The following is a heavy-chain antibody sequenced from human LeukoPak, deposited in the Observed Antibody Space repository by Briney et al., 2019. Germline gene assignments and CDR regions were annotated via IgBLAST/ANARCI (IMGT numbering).Heavy chain of an antibody. CDR3: ARWLFYGSGSYSDY. CDR2: IYYSGST. CDR1: GGSISSYY. J-gene: IGHJ4*02. D-gene: IGHD3-10*01. Sequence: SETLSLTCTVSGGSISSYYWGWIRQPPGKGLEWIGSIYYSGSTYYNPSLKSRVTISVDTSKNQFSLKLSSVTAADTAVYYCARWLFYGSGSYSDYWGQGTLVTVSS. V-gene: IGHV4-39*07.